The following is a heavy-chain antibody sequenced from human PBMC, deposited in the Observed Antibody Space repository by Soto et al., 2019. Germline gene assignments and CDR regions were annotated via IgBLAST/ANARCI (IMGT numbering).Heavy chain of an antibody. V-gene: IGHV3-23*01. CDR3: AKATVEYSSSWPFDY. CDR2: ISGSGSSR. Sequence: SLRLSCAASGFTFSSYAMSWVRQAPGKGLEWISAISGSGSSRYYADSVKGRFTISRDNSKNTLYLLINSLRAEDTAVYYCAKATVEYSSSWPFDYWGQGTLVTVS. D-gene: IGHD6-13*01. J-gene: IGHJ4*02. CDR1: GFTFSSYA.